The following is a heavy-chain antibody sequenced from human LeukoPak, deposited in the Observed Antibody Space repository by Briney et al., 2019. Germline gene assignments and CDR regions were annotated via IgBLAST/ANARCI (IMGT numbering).Heavy chain of an antibody. D-gene: IGHD2-21*02. J-gene: IGHJ4*02. Sequence: SETLSLTCAVYGGSFSGYYWSWIRQPPGKGLGWIGEINHSGSTNYNPPLKSRVTISVDTSKNQFSLKLSSVTAADTAVYYCARGPRRNIVVVTAMSYYFDYWGQGTLVTVSS. CDR1: GGSFSGYY. CDR2: INHSGST. V-gene: IGHV4-34*01. CDR3: ARGPRRNIVVVTAMSYYFDY.